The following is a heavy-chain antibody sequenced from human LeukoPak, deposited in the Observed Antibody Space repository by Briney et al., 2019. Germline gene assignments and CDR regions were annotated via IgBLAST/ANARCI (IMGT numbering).Heavy chain of an antibody. Sequence: GGSLRLSCAASGFTFDDYAMHWVRQAPGKGLEWVSGISWNSGSIGYADSAKGRFTISRDNAKNSLYLQMNSLRAEDTALYYCAKESSPSTVLGGAFDIWGQGTMVTVSS. CDR3: AKESSPSTVLGGAFDI. CDR2: ISWNSGSI. CDR1: GFTFDDYA. J-gene: IGHJ3*02. V-gene: IGHV3-9*01. D-gene: IGHD4-17*01.